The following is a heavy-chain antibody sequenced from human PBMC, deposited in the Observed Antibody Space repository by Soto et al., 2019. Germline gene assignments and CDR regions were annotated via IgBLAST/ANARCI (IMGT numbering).Heavy chain of an antibody. CDR2: IDTDGSST. J-gene: IGHJ5*02. Sequence: GGSLRLSCAASGFTFSSYWMPWVRQAPGKGLVWVSRIDTDGSSTSYADSVKGRFTISRDNAKNTLYLQMNSLRAEDTAVYYCVRGGGRDRNSFAWGQGSLVTVSA. CDR1: GFTFSSYW. D-gene: IGHD6-13*01. CDR3: VRGGGRDRNSFA. V-gene: IGHV3-74*01.